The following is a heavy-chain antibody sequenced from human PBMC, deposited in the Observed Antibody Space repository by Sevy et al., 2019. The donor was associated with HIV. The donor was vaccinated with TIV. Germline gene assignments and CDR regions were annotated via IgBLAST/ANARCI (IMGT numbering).Heavy chain of an antibody. CDR2: ISYDKIER. J-gene: IGHJ4*02. CDR1: GFTFGSYG. V-gene: IGHV3-30*03. D-gene: IGHD3-22*01. Sequence: GGSLRLSCAASGFTFGSYGMHWVRQAPGRGLEWVSFISYDKIERYYGDSLRGRFTISRDNFKNTLWLQMNCLRPEDTAVYYCARDNSGYFHFDYWGQRTLVTVSS. CDR3: ARDNSGYFHFDY.